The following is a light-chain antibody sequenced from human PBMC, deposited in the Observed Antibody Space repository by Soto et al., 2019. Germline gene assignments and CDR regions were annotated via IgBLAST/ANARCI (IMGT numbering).Light chain of an antibody. CDR1: SSDVGGYNF. CDR3: SSYAGSSVPEA. V-gene: IGLV2-8*01. CDR2: DVT. Sequence: QSALTQPPSASGSPGQSVTISCTGASSDVGGYNFVSWYQQHPGKAPKLMIYDVTKRPSGVPDRFSGSKSGNTASLTLSGLQADDEADYYCSSYAGSSVPEAFGGGTKLTVL. J-gene: IGLJ3*02.